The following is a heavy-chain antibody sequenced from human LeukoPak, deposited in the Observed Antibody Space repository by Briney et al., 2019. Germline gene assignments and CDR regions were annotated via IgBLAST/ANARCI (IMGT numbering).Heavy chain of an antibody. CDR1: GFTFSSYG. CDR2: IWYDGSNK. Sequence: GGSLRLSCAASGFTFSSYGMHWVRQAPGKGLEWVTVIWYDGSNKYYADSVKGRFTISRDNSKNTLYLQMNSLRAEDTAAYYCVRSSMAAAGPFDYWGQGILVTVSS. D-gene: IGHD6-13*01. V-gene: IGHV3-33*01. CDR3: VRSSMAAAGPFDY. J-gene: IGHJ4*02.